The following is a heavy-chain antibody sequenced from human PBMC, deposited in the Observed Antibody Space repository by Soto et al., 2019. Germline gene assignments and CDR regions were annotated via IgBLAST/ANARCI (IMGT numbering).Heavy chain of an antibody. V-gene: IGHV1-8*01. CDR3: ARGDSTDCSNGVCSFFYNHDMDV. CDR2: MNPGSGDT. D-gene: IGHD2-8*01. J-gene: IGHJ6*02. Sequence: ASVKVSCKASGYSFTNNDVSWVRQATGQGLERMGWMNPGSGDTGYAQKFQGWVTMTTDTSISTASMELTRLTSDDTAIYYCARGDSTDCSNGVCSFFYNHDMDVWGQGTTVTVSS. CDR1: GYSFTNND.